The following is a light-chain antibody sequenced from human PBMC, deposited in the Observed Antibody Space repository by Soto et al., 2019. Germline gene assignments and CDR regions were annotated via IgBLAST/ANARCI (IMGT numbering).Light chain of an antibody. CDR1: QSVSRS. V-gene: IGKV3D-15*01. CDR3: QQYNYWPVT. J-gene: IGKJ1*01. Sequence: EIVLTQSPVTLSLSSGGKANLSCRASQSVSRSSLPWYQQRPGQAPRLLIYDASNRATGIPARFSGSGSGTEFTLTISSLQSEDFAVYYCQQYNYWPVTFGQGTKVDIK. CDR2: DAS.